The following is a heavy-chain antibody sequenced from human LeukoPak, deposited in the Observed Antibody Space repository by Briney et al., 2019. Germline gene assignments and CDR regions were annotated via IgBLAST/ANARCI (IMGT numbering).Heavy chain of an antibody. D-gene: IGHD4-23*01. J-gene: IGHJ4*02. CDR3: ARGYGGQDYFDY. CDR2: ISSSGTYV. Sequence: GGSLRLSCAASGFTFSSYSMNWVRQAPGKGLEWVSSISSSGTYVYYADSVKGRFTISRDNAKNSLSLQMDSLRADDAAVYYCARGYGGQDYFDYWGQGTLVTVSS. V-gene: IGHV3-21*01. CDR1: GFTFSSYS.